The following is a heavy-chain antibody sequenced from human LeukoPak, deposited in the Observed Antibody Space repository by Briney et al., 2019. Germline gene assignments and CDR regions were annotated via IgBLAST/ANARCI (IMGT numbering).Heavy chain of an antibody. J-gene: IGHJ5*02. CDR3: VRDRAEGRAWVEFDP. V-gene: IGHV3-66*03. Sequence: GGSPRLSCVASGFSVSSYVMSWVRQAPGKAPEWVSLLYSNGGKYYADSVQGRFIISRDNSKNTLYLQMNNLRVEDTAVYHCVRDRAEGRAWVEFDPWGQGTVVTVSS. CDR2: LYSNGGK. CDR1: GFSVSSYV.